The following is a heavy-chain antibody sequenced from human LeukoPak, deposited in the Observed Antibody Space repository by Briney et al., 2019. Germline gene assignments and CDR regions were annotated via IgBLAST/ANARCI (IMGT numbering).Heavy chain of an antibody. Sequence: ASVKVSCKASGYTFTSYYMHWVRQAPGQGLEWMGIINPSVGSTSYAQKFQGRVTITADESTSTAYMELSSLRSEDTAVYYCARDESLNENWFDPWGQGTLVTVSS. J-gene: IGHJ5*02. CDR3: ARDESLNENWFDP. V-gene: IGHV1-46*01. CDR1: GYTFTSYY. CDR2: INPSVGST.